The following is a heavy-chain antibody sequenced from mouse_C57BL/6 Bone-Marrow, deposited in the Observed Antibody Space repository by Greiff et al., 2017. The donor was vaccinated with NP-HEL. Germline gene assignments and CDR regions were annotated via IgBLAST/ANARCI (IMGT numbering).Heavy chain of an antibody. V-gene: IGHV1-26*01. CDR1: GYTFTDYY. D-gene: IGHD1-1*01. CDR3: ARPLDYGSSYGYFDV. J-gene: IGHJ1*03. Sequence: VQLQQSGPELVKPGASVKISCKASGYTFTDYYMNWVKQSHGKSLEWIGDINPNNGGTSYNQKFKGKATLTVDKSSSTAYMELRSLTSEDSAVYYCARPLDYGSSYGYFDVWGTGTTVTVSS. CDR2: INPNNGGT.